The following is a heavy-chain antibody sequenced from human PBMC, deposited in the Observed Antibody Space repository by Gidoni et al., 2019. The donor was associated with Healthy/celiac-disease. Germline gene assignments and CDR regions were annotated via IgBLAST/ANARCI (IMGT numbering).Heavy chain of an antibody. CDR2: INPNSGGT. J-gene: IGHJ5*02. V-gene: IGHV1-2*02. CDR1: GYTFTGYY. Sequence: QVQLVQSGAEVKKPGASVKVSCKASGYTFTGYYMHWVQQVPGQGLEWMGWINPNSGGTNYAQKFQGRVTMTRDTSISTAYMELSRLRSDDTAVYYCARGGTMVRGVIYNWFDPWGQGTLVTVSS. CDR3: ARGGTMVRGVIYNWFDP. D-gene: IGHD3-10*01.